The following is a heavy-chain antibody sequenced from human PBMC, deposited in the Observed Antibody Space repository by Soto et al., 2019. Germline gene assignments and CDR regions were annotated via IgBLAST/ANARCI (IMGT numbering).Heavy chain of an antibody. D-gene: IGHD3-22*01. CDR1: GFTFSSYA. CDR2: ISGSGGST. Sequence: GGSLRLSCAASGFTFSSYAMSWVRQAPGKGLEWVSAISGSGGSTYYADSVKGRFTISRDNSKNTLYLQMNSLRAKVTDTYFCATANYDSRGFQDRWGQGTLVTVSS. V-gene: IGHV3-23*01. J-gene: IGHJ5*02. CDR3: ATANYDSRGFQDR.